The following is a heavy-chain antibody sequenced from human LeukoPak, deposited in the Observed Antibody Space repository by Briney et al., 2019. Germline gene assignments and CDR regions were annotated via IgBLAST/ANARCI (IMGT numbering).Heavy chain of an antibody. D-gene: IGHD1-26*01. CDR2: VYDSGST. Sequence: PSETLSLTCTVSGASSSDYYWSWIRQPPGKGLEWIAYVYDSGSTNYKFSLKSRVTISADTSKNQYSLKLSSVTAADTAVYYCARGSGSYHSRLDSWGQGTLVTVSS. CDR3: ARGSGSYHSRLDS. V-gene: IGHV4-59*08. CDR1: GASSSDYY. J-gene: IGHJ4*02.